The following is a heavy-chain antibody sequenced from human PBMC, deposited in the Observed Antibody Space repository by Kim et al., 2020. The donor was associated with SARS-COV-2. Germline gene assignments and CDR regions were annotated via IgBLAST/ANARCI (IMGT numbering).Heavy chain of an antibody. Sequence: KYYADSVKGRFTISRDNSKNTLYLQMNSLRAEDTAVYYCARGGVRGVMDYWGQGTLVTVSS. D-gene: IGHD3-10*01. J-gene: IGHJ4*02. CDR2: K. V-gene: IGHV3-33*01. CDR3: ARGGVRGVMDY.